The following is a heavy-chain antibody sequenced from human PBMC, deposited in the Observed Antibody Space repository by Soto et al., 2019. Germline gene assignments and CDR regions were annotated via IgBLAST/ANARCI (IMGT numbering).Heavy chain of an antibody. CDR2: INHRGSL. CDR1: GGSMTSGDQY. V-gene: IGHV4-31*03. J-gene: IGHJ6*02. Sequence: QVQLQESGPGLVKPSQTLSLTCTVTGGSMTSGDQYWTWIRHRPGEGLEWFEYINHRGSLYYNPSLKSRVSMSVDTSKNQFSLNLSSVTAADTAVYYCARELPQRQGRNMDVWGQGTTVTVSS. D-gene: IGHD1-1*01. CDR3: ARELPQRQGRNMDV.